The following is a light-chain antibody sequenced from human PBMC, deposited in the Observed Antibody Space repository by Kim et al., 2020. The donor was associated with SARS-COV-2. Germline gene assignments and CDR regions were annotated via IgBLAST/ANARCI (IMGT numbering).Light chain of an antibody. CDR3: NSRDSSGNHWV. CDR2: GKN. Sequence: ALGQTVRIPCQGDRLRSYYASWYQQKPGQAPVLVIYGKNNRPSGIPDRFSGSSSGNTASLTITGAQAEDEADYYCNSRDSSGNHWVFGGGTQLTVL. V-gene: IGLV3-19*01. CDR1: RLRSYY. J-gene: IGLJ3*02.